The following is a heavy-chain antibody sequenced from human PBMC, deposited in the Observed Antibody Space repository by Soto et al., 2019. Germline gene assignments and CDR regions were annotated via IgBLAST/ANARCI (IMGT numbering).Heavy chain of an antibody. J-gene: IGHJ6*02. Sequence: QVQLVQSGAEVKKPGASVKVSCKASGYTFTSYDINWVRQATGQGLEWMGGMHANSGNTGYAQKFQGRVTMTRNTSRSTAYMELSSLRSEETAVYYCARVTWSKWFGELLNYYYGMDVWGQGTTVTVSS. D-gene: IGHD3-10*01. CDR2: MHANSGNT. V-gene: IGHV1-8*01. CDR1: GYTFTSYD. CDR3: ARVTWSKWFGELLNYYYGMDV.